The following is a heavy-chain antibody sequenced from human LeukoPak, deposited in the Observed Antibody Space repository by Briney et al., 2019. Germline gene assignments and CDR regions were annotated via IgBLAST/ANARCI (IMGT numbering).Heavy chain of an antibody. Sequence: GGSLRLSCTASGFTFSTYWMSWVRQAPGKGLGWVANIEQDGSEKYYVDSVKGRFTISRDNAENSLYLQMNSLRGEDTAVYFCARAGYTSGWDYWGQGTLVTVSS. CDR2: IEQDGSEK. CDR1: GFTFSTYW. D-gene: IGHD6-19*01. V-gene: IGHV3-7*01. CDR3: ARAGYTSGWDY. J-gene: IGHJ4*02.